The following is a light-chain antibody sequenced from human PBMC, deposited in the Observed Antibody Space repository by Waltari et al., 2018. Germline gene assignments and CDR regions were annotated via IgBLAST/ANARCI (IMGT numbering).Light chain of an antibody. V-gene: IGLV7-43*01. CDR3: SLYYGDARWV. CDR1: TGVVTTKYY. Sequence: VLTQEPSLTVSPGGTVTLTCDSTTGVVTTKYYPNWFQQKPGQSPRTLIYDTDKKHPRTPARFSCSLLGGKAALTLSNVQPEDEADYYCSLYYGDARWVFGGGTKLTVL. CDR2: DTD. J-gene: IGLJ3*02.